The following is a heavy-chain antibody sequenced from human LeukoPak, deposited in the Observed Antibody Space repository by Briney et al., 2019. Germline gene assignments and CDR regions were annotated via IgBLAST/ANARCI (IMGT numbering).Heavy chain of an antibody. CDR1: GFTFSSYA. CDR3: AKALNYYDSSGRYYYYGMDV. Sequence: GGSLRLSCAASGFTFSSYAMSWVRQAPGKGLEWVSAISGSGGSTYYADSVKGRFTISRDDSKNTLYLQMNSLRAEDTAVYYCAKALNYYDSSGRYYYYGMDVWGQGTTVTVSS. V-gene: IGHV3-23*01. CDR2: ISGSGGST. J-gene: IGHJ6*02. D-gene: IGHD3-22*01.